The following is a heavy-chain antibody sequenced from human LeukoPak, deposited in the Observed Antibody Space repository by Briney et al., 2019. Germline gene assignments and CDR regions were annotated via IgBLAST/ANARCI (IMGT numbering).Heavy chain of an antibody. CDR3: ARTPHMGSSGWYVGPPHDAFDI. Sequence: SETLSLTCTVSGGSISSDYWSWIRQPPGKGLEWIGYIYYSGSTNYNPSLKSRVTISVDTSKNQFSLKLSSVTAADTAVYYCARTPHMGSSGWYVGPPHDAFDIWGQGTMVTVSS. D-gene: IGHD6-19*01. V-gene: IGHV4-59*01. CDR1: GGSISSDY. CDR2: IYYSGST. J-gene: IGHJ3*02.